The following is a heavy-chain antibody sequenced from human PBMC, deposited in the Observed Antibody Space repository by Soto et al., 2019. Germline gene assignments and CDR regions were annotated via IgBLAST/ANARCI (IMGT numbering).Heavy chain of an antibody. CDR3: ARDQGYCSGGSCYVAGY. D-gene: IGHD2-15*01. CDR2: INSDGSST. Sequence: EVQLVESGGGLVQPGGSLRLPCAASGFTLSSYWMHWVRQAPGKGLVWVSRINSDGSSTTYADSVKGRFTISRDNAKNTLYLQLNSLRAEDTAVYYCARDQGYCSGGSCYVAGYWGQGTLVTVSS. J-gene: IGHJ4*02. V-gene: IGHV3-74*01. CDR1: GFTLSSYW.